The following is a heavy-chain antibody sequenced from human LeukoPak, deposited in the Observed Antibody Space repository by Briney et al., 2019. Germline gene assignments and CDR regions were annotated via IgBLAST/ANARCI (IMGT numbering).Heavy chain of an antibody. CDR3: ARVKVRRSFNGGYYFDY. J-gene: IGHJ4*02. Sequence: PSETLSLTCTDPGGSISSHYWSWVRQPPGKGLERGGYIYYSGTTNYNPSLKSRVTISVDTSKNQFSLKLSSVTAADTAVHYCARVKVRRSFNGGYYFDYWGQGTLVTVSS. CDR1: GGSISSHY. V-gene: IGHV4-59*11. D-gene: IGHD3-10*01. CDR2: IYYSGTT.